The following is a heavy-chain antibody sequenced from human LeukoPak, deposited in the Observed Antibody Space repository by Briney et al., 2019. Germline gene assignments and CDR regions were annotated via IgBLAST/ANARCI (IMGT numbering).Heavy chain of an antibody. CDR2: ISAYNGNT. D-gene: IGHD3-10*01. CDR3: ARFGYYGSGPIETDAFDI. CDR1: GYTFTSYG. J-gene: IGHJ3*02. Sequence: ASVKVSCKASGYTFTSYGISWVRQAPGQGLEWMGWISAYNGNTNYAQKLQGRVTMTTDTSTSTAYMELRSLRSDDTAVYYCARFGYYGSGPIETDAFDIWGQGTMVTVSS. V-gene: IGHV1-18*01.